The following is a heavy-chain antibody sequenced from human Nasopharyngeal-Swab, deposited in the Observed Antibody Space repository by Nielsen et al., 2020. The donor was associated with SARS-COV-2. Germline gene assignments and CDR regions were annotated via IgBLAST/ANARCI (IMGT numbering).Heavy chain of an antibody. Sequence: GESLNISCAASGFTFSGSAMHWVRQASGKGLEWVGRIRSKANSYATAYAASVKGRFTISRDDSKNTAYLQMNSLKTEDTAVYYCTSRNPETGSYWGQGTLVTVSS. J-gene: IGHJ4*02. CDR3: TSRNPETGSY. CDR2: IRSKANSYAT. V-gene: IGHV3-73*01. D-gene: IGHD1-14*01. CDR1: GFTFSGSA.